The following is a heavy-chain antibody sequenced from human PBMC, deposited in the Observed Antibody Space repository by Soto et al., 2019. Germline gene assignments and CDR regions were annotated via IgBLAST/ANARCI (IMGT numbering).Heavy chain of an antibody. V-gene: IGHV4-59*11. CDR1: GGSISGHY. Sequence: PSETLSLTCTVSGGSISGHYWTWIRQPPGKGLEWIGYIFYNGGTNYSPSLKSRVTISVDTSKNQFSLKLSSVSAADTAVYYCARVGSSGWSPDYWGPGTLVTVSS. CDR3: ARVGSSGWSPDY. J-gene: IGHJ4*02. CDR2: IFYNGGT. D-gene: IGHD6-19*01.